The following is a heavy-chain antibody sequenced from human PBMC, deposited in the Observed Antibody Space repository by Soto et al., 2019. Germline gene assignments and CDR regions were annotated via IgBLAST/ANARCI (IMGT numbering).Heavy chain of an antibody. Sequence: GGSLRLSCVTSGFTFSRNTMNWVRQAPGKGLEWVASITSSGSYVYYADSVKGRFSASRDNAKSSLSLQMDSLRPDDTAIYFCVKDEGIEAMDVWGQGTTVTVSS. CDR1: GFTFSRNT. CDR3: VKDEGIEAMDV. CDR2: ITSSGSYV. J-gene: IGHJ6*02. D-gene: IGHD3-3*02. V-gene: IGHV3-21*01.